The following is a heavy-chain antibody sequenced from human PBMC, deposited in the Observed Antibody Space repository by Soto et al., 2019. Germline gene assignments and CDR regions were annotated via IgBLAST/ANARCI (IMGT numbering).Heavy chain of an antibody. J-gene: IGHJ6*02. CDR2: IYHAGSV. V-gene: IGHV4-38-2*01. Sequence: SETLSLTCAVSGYSIASGYYWAWIRQSPGKGLEWIGSIYHAGSVYYNPSLNGRVALSMDTSKNHFSLKLTSVTAADTAVYYCARTFDYYGMDVWGQGXTVTVSS. CDR3: ARTFDYYGMDV. CDR1: GYSIASGYY.